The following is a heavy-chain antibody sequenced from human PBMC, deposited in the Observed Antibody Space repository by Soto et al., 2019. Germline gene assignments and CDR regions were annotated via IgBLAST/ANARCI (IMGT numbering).Heavy chain of an antibody. CDR1: GFTFSSYA. J-gene: IGHJ4*02. D-gene: IGHD6-13*01. V-gene: IGHV3-23*01. CDR3: AKDGEDEEQQLVSPSK. Sequence: GGSLRLSCAASGFTFSSYAMSWVRQAPGKGLEWVSAISGSGGSTYYADSVKGRFTISRDNSKNTLYLQMNSLRAEDTAVYYCAKDGEDEEQQLVSPSKWGQGTLVTVSS. CDR2: ISGSGGST.